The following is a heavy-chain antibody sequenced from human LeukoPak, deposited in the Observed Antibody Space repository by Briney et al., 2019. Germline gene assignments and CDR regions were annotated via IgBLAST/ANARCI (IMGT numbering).Heavy chain of an antibody. CDR2: IYYSGST. V-gene: IGHV4-30-4*01. D-gene: IGHD3-9*01. CDR3: ARELRYFDLIAYYYYGMDG. J-gene: IGHJ6*04. Sequence: SETLSLTCTVSGGSISSGDYYWSWIRQPPGKGQEWIGYIYYSGSTYYNPSLKSRVTISVDTSKNQFSLKLSSVTAADTAVYYCARELRYFDLIAYYYYGMDGWGKGTTVTVSS. CDR1: GGSISSGDYY.